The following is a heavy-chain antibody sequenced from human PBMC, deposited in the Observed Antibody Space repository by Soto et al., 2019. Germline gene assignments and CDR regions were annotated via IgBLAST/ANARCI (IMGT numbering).Heavy chain of an antibody. D-gene: IGHD5-12*01. Sequence: GGSLRLSCAASGFTFSSYGMHWVRQAPGKGLEWVAVISYDGSNKYYADSVKGRFTISRDNAKNSLYLQMNSLRAEDTAVYYCARRWYSGYDRGYYYMDVWGKGTTVTVSS. CDR3: ARRWYSGYDRGYYYMDV. V-gene: IGHV3-30*03. CDR2: ISYDGSNK. CDR1: GFTFSSYG. J-gene: IGHJ6*03.